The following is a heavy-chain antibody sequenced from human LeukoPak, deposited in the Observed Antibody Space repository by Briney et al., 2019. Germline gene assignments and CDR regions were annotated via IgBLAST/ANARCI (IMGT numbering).Heavy chain of an antibody. CDR3: ARGLPLRVTSPVDYYYYMDV. J-gene: IGHJ6*03. CDR1: GYTFTGYY. V-gene: IGHV1-2*02. Sequence: ASVKVSCKASGYTFTGYYMHWVRQAPGQGLEWMGWINPNSGGTNYAQKFQGRVTMTRDTSISTAYMELSRLRSDDTAVYYCARGLPLRVTSPVDYYYYMDVWGKGTTVTVSS. D-gene: IGHD4-11*01. CDR2: INPNSGGT.